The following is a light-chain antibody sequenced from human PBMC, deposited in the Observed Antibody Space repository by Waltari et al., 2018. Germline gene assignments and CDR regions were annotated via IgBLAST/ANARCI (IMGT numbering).Light chain of an antibody. Sequence: QSALTQPSSVSPPPGHQITISCTRTGCHVGTSTCVSPYQQHPGKAPRLMIYDVTKRPSGVSNRFSGSKSGNTASLTISGLQAEDEADYYCSSYTISSTLVVFGGGTKLTVL. V-gene: IGLV2-14*01. J-gene: IGLJ2*01. CDR2: DVT. CDR3: SSYTISSTLVV. CDR1: GCHVGTSTC.